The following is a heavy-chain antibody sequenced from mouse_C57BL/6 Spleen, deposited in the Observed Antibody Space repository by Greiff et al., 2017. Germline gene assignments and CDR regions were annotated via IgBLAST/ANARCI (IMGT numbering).Heavy chain of an antibody. Sequence: VQLQQSGAELAKPGASVKLSCKASGYTFTSYWMHWVKQRPGQGLEWIGYINPSSGYTKYNQKFKDKATLTAAKSSSTAYMQLSSLTYEYSAVYYCARSSSDGYYEGFAYWGQGTLVTVSA. V-gene: IGHV1-7*01. CDR2: INPSSGYT. CDR3: ARSSSDGYYEGFAY. D-gene: IGHD2-3*01. CDR1: GYTFTSYW. J-gene: IGHJ3*01.